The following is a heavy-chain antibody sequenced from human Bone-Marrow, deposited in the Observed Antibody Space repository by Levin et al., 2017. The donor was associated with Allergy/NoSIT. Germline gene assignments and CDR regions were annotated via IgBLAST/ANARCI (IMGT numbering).Heavy chain of an antibody. CDR3: ARGRFLQWSLEFFGLDV. J-gene: IGHJ6*02. Sequence: SQTLSLTCVVDGGSLKGYQWTWIRQPPGQGLEFIGEINHSGGPNYNPSLQRRVTMSIDTSKNQISLNLTSVTAADTAVYFCARGRFLQWSLEFFGLDVWGQGTPVIVSS. V-gene: IGHV4-34*01. CDR1: GGSLKGYQ. CDR2: INHSGGP. D-gene: IGHD3-3*01.